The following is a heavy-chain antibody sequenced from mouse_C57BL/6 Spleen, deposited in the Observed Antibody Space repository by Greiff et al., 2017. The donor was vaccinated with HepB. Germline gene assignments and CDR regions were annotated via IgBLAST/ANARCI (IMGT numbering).Heavy chain of an antibody. CDR2: INPNNGGT. V-gene: IGHV1-22*01. CDR3: ARERDYYGSSFDY. Sequence: VQLQQPGPELVKPGASVKMSCKASGYTFTDYNMHWVKQRHGKSLEWIGNINPNNGGTSYNQKFKGKATLTVNKSSSTAYLELRSLTSEDSAVYYCARERDYYGSSFDYWGQGTTLTVSS. D-gene: IGHD1-1*01. CDR1: GYTFTDYN. J-gene: IGHJ2*01.